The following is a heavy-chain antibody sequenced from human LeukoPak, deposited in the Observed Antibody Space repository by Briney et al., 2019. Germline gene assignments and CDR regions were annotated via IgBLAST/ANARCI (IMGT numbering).Heavy chain of an antibody. V-gene: IGHV3-21*01. J-gene: IGHJ4*02. CDR1: GFTFSSYS. D-gene: IGHD6-6*01. CDR2: ISSSSSYI. Sequence: GGSLRLSXAASGFTFSSYSMNWVRQTPGKGLEWVSSISSSSSYIYYADSVKGRFTISRDNAKNSLYLQMNSLRAEDTAVYYCALEYSSSGFDYWGQGTLVTVSS. CDR3: ALEYSSSGFDY.